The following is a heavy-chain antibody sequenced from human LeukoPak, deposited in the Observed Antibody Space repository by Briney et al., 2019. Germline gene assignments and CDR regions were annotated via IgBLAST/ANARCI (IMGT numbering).Heavy chain of an antibody. CDR1: GYTFTSYG. J-gene: IGHJ6*02. CDR3: ARNGAAAGNDYYYYGMDV. V-gene: IGHV1-18*01. Sequence: SVKVSCKASGYTFTSYGISWVRQAPGQGLEWMGWISAYNGNTNYAQKLQGRVTMTTDTSTSTAYMELRSLRSDDTAVYYCARNGAAAGNDYYYYGMDVWGQGTTVTVSS. CDR2: ISAYNGNT. D-gene: IGHD6-13*01.